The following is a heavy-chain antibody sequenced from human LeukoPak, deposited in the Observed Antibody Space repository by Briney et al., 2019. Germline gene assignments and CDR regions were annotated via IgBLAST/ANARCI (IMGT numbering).Heavy chain of an antibody. J-gene: IGHJ4*02. CDR2: IYPGDSDT. CDR1: GYSFTSYW. V-gene: IGHV5-51*01. Sequence: GEPLKISCNGAGYSFTSYWIGWVRHMPGKGLEWRGIIYPGDSDTRYTPSFQGQVTISADKSISTAYLQWSSLKASDTAMYYCSRRGGSSGGDYWGQGTLVTVS. D-gene: IGHD1-26*01. CDR3: SRRGGSSGGDY.